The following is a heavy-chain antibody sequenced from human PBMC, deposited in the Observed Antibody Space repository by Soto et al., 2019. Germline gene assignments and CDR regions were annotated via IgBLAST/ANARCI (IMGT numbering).Heavy chain of an antibody. Sequence: SETLSLTCAVYGGSFIGYYCILIRHPPVKGLEWIGEINHSGSTNYNPSLKSRVTISVDTSKNQFSLKLSSVTAADTAVYYCARGPRLGYGDYDDYWGQGTLVTVSS. CDR2: INHSGST. CDR1: GGSFIGYY. V-gene: IGHV4-34*01. CDR3: ARGPRLGYGDYDDY. J-gene: IGHJ4*02. D-gene: IGHD4-17*01.